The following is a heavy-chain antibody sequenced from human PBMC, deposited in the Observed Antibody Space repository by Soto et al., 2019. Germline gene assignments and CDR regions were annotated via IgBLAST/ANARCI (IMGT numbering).Heavy chain of an antibody. CDR2: INHSGST. J-gene: IGHJ4*02. D-gene: IGHD5-18*01. V-gene: IGHV4-34*01. CDR3: ARSIQLWLVDY. CDR1: GGSFSGYY. Sequence: SETLSLTCAVYGGSFSGYYWSWIRQPPGKGLEWIGEINHSGSTNYNPSLKSRVTISVDTSKNQFSLKLSSVTAADTAVYYCARSIQLWLVDYWGQGTLVTVSS.